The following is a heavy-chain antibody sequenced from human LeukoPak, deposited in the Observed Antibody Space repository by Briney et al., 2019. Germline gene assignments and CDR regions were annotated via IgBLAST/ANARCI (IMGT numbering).Heavy chain of an antibody. V-gene: IGHV3-11*05. CDR3: ARGTYYFEH. Sequence: GGSLRRSCAASGFTFSDYYMNWIRQAPGKGLEWVSYISGSRTSTNYADSVKGRFTISRDNAKDSLYLQMNSLRPEDTAVYYCARGTYYFEHWGEGTLVTVSS. D-gene: IGHD1-1*01. J-gene: IGHJ4*02. CDR2: ISGSRTST. CDR1: GFTFSDYY.